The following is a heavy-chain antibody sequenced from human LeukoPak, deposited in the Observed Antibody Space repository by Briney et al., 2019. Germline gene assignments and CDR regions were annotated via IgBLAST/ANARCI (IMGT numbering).Heavy chain of an antibody. Sequence: GGSLRLSCVASGFTFDDYTMHWVRQGPGKGLEWLCLITRDGGSTYIADSVKGRFTISRDNTKNTLYLQMNNLRTEDTALYYCANEKTLTFDHWGQGTPVTVSS. CDR1: GFTFDDYT. V-gene: IGHV3-43*01. J-gene: IGHJ4*02. CDR2: ITRDGGST. CDR3: ANEKTLTFDH. D-gene: IGHD3-9*01.